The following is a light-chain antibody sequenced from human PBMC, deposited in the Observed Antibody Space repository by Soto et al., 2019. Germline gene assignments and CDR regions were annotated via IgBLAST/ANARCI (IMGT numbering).Light chain of an antibody. CDR1: SNDVGAYSY. Sequence: QSALTQPASVTASPGQSITISCTGTSNDVGAYSYISWYQQHPGKAPKLIIYDVSIRPSGVSNRFSGSKSGNTASLTISGLQAEDEADYYCSSYAGSVTFYVFGTGTKLTVL. V-gene: IGLV2-14*01. J-gene: IGLJ1*01. CDR3: SSYAGSVTFYV. CDR2: DVS.